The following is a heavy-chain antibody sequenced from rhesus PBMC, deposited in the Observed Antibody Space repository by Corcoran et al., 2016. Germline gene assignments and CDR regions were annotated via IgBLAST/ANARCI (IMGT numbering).Heavy chain of an antibody. J-gene: IGHJ4*01. Sequence: QVKLQESGPGLVKPLATLSLTCAVSGCSISGGYCCIRQPPGTGLEWIGCIYSSSGSTYYNPSLKSRVTISKDTSKNQFSLKLSSVTAADTAVYYCARISRIFGGYFDYWGQGVLVTVSS. D-gene: IGHD2-2*01. CDR3: ARISRIFGGYFDY. CDR1: GCSISGGY. V-gene: IGHV4S7*01. CDR2: IYSSSGST.